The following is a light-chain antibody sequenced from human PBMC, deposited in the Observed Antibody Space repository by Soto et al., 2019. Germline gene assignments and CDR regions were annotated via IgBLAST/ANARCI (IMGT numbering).Light chain of an antibody. CDR3: QQSYSTPA. V-gene: IGKV1-39*01. Sequence: DIQMTQSQSSLSASVGDRVTITCRASQSIRSDLNWYQQKPGKAPKLLIYAASSLQSGVPSRFSGSGSGTDLTLTNSSLQPEDFATYYCQQSYSTPAFGQGTKVEIK. CDR2: AAS. J-gene: IGKJ1*01. CDR1: QSIRSD.